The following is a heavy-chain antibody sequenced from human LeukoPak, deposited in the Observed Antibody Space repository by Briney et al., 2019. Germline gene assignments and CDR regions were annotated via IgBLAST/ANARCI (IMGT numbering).Heavy chain of an antibody. CDR3: AKDYNTYYYGSGPFDY. Sequence: GGSLRLSCAASGFTFSSYAMSWVRQAPGKGLEWVSAISGSGGSTHYADSVKGRFTISRDNSKNTLYLQMNSLRAEDTAVYYCAKDYNTYYYGSGPFDYWGQGTLVTVSS. J-gene: IGHJ4*02. CDR2: ISGSGGST. D-gene: IGHD3-10*01. V-gene: IGHV3-23*01. CDR1: GFTFSSYA.